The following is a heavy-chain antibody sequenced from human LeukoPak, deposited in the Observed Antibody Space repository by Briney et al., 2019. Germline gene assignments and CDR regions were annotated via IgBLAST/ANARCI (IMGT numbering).Heavy chain of an antibody. CDR1: GFNFRDYE. V-gene: IGHV3-48*03. CDR2: ISGSSGII. J-gene: IGHJ4*02. CDR3: TRDSFFVGNYRPDYFDC. D-gene: IGHD4-11*01. Sequence: GGSLRLSCAASGFNFRDYEMNWVRQAPGKGLEWLSYISGSSGIIYYADSVKGRFSISRDNAKNSLYLQMNSLRAEDTAIYYCTRDSFFVGNYRPDYFDCWGQGTLVTVSS.